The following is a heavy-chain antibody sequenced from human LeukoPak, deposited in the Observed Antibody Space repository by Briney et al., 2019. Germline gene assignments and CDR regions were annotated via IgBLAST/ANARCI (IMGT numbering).Heavy chain of an antibody. V-gene: IGHV4-34*01. CDR1: GGSFSGYY. D-gene: IGHD3-22*01. CDR2: INHSGST. Sequence: SETLSLTCAVYGGSFSGYYWSWIRQPPGKGLEWIGEINHSGSTNYNPSLKSRVTISVDTSKNQFSLKLSSVTAADTAVYYCARSPDIMSHYDSSGYYSDYYYGMDVWGQGTTVTVSS. CDR3: ARSPDIMSHYDSSGYYSDYYYGMDV. J-gene: IGHJ6*02.